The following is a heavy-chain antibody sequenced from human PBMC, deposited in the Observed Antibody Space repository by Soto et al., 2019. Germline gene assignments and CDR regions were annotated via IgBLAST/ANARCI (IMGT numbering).Heavy chain of an antibody. D-gene: IGHD3-22*01. CDR3: ARVRVYESSGYYHEFEYLFDD. CDR1: GFTFTSSA. CDR2: IVVGSGNT. J-gene: IGHJ4*02. V-gene: IGHV1-58*02. Sequence: SVKVSCKASGFTFTSSAMQWVRQARGQRLEWIGWIVVGSGNTNYAQKFQERVTITRDMSTSTAYMELSSLRSEDTAVDYCARVRVYESSGYYHEFEYLFDDWGEGTLVTVTS.